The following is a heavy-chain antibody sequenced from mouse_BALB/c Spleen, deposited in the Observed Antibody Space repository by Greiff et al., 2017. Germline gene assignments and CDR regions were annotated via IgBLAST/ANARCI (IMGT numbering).Heavy chain of an antibody. CDR1: GYTFTSYW. J-gene: IGHJ2*01. D-gene: IGHD2-10*02. V-gene: IGHV1-69*02. CDR2: IDPSDSYT. CDR3: ARAYGNPLDY. Sequence: VQLQQPGAELVKPGASVKLSCKASGYTFTSYWMHWVEQRPGQGLEWIGEIDPSDSYTTYNQKFKGKATLTVDKSSSTAYMQLSSLTSEDSAVYYCARAYGNPLDYWGQGTTLTVSA.